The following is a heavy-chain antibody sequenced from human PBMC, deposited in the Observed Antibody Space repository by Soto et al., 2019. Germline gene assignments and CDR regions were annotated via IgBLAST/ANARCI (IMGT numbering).Heavy chain of an antibody. CDR1: GYTFTSYA. Sequence: ASVKVSCKASGYTFTSYAMHWVRQAPGQRLEWMGWINAGNGNTKYSQKFQGRVTITRDTSASTAYMELSSLRSEDTAVYYCATILTTDFRMHAFDIWRQGTMVTVSS. CDR2: INAGNGNT. CDR3: ATILTTDFRMHAFDI. J-gene: IGHJ3*02. V-gene: IGHV1-3*01. D-gene: IGHD4-17*01.